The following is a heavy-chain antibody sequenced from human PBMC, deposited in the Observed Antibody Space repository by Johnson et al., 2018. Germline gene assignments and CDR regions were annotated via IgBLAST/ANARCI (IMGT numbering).Heavy chain of an antibody. CDR2: MYISGNT. V-gene: IGHV4-4*07. D-gene: IGHD2-21*01. CDR3: AREHIGRAPGGMDV. Sequence: QVQLQESGPGLVKPSETLSLTCTVTGASIRSYYWSWIRQPAGEGLEWIGRMYISGNTHYNPSLQNRVRLSFYTTNNQFSLNLTSVTGADKAVSYFAREHIGRAPGGMDVCGQGLTVTV. CDR1: GASIRSYY. J-gene: IGHJ6*02.